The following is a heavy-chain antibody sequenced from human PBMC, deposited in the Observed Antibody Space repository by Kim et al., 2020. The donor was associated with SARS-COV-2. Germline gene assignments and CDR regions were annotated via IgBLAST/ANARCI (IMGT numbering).Heavy chain of an antibody. CDR2: IIPIFGTA. Sequence: SVKVSCKASGGTFSSYAISWVRQAPGQGLEWMGGIIPIFGTANYAQKFQGRVTITADESTSTAYMELSSLRSEDTAVYYCARDRITIFGVVIMRGPFDYWGQGTLVTVSS. J-gene: IGHJ4*02. CDR3: ARDRITIFGVVIMRGPFDY. V-gene: IGHV1-69*13. CDR1: GGTFSSYA. D-gene: IGHD3-3*01.